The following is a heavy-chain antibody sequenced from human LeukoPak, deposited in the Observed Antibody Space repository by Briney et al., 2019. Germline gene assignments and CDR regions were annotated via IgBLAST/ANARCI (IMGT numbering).Heavy chain of an antibody. V-gene: IGHV4-31*03. CDR2: IYYSGST. D-gene: IGHD3-22*01. Sequence: SETLSLTCTVSGGSISSGGYYWSWIRQHPGKGLEWIVYIYYSGSTYYNPSLKSRVTISVDTSKNQFSLKLSSVTAADTAVYYCARKGDWGYYYDSSGYYNDAFDIWGQGTMVTVSS. CDR1: GGSISSGGYY. J-gene: IGHJ3*02. CDR3: ARKGDWGYYYDSSGYYNDAFDI.